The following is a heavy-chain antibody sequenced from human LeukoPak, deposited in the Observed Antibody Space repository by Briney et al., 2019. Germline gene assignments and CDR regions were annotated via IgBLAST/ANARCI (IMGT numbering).Heavy chain of an antibody. D-gene: IGHD2-15*01. V-gene: IGHV1-69*06. CDR1: GSAFSSYA. Sequence: SVKVSCKSAGSAFSSYAISWVRQAPGPGLEWMGGISPIFGRGNYAQKIQGRVTITADKTTSTAYMELSSLRYEDTAVYYCARVVAATSSYYYYYMDVWGKGTTVTASS. J-gene: IGHJ6*03. CDR3: ARVVAATSSYYYYYMDV. CDR2: ISPIFGRG.